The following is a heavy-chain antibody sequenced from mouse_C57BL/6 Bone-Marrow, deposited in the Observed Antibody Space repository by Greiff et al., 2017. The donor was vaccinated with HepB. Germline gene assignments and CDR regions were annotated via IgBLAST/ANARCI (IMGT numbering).Heavy chain of an antibody. Sequence: VQLQQSGPELVKPGASVKISCKASGYAFSSSWMNWVKQRPGKGLERIGRIYPGDGDTNYNGKFKGKATLTADKSSSTAYMQLSSLTSEDSAVYFCARGHYYGSSWFAYWGQGTLVTVSA. V-gene: IGHV1-82*01. CDR3: ARGHYYGSSWFAY. D-gene: IGHD1-1*01. CDR2: IYPGDGDT. J-gene: IGHJ3*01. CDR1: GYAFSSSW.